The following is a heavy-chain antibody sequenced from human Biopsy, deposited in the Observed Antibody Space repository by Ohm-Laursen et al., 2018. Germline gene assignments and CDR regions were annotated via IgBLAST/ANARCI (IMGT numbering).Heavy chain of an antibody. CDR3: ARGEGSSWFDP. V-gene: IGHV1-69*10. Sequence: ASVKVSCKASGDSFTSYAIGWVRPAPGQGLEWMGGIIPIPNVATYAQKFQGRITITADESTSTAYMELNSLTSDDTAVYFCARGEGSSWFDPWGHGTLVTVSS. J-gene: IGHJ5*02. CDR2: IIPIPNVA. D-gene: IGHD1-26*01. CDR1: GDSFTSYA.